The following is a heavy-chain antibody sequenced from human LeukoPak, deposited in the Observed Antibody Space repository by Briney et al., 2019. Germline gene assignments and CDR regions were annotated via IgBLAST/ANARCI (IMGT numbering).Heavy chain of an antibody. D-gene: IGHD1-26*01. CDR3: VIGGSGSSLAVP. Sequence: ASVTASFTGSGYTFTIYNMHWVRQAPGQGQERMGIFNPCGRSATSTPNFHCRVTLTRHTSTTTVYIDLSSLISEDTAVYYCVIGGSGSSLAVPWGQGALVSVSS. J-gene: IGHJ5*02. CDR1: GYTFTIYN. CDR2: FNPCGRSA. V-gene: IGHV1-46*01.